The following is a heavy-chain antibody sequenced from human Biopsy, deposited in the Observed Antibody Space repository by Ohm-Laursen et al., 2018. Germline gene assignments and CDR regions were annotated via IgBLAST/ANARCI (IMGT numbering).Heavy chain of an antibody. V-gene: IGHV1-8*01. CDR3: ARAVRNQMLSTV. CDR1: GYTFTSYG. J-gene: IGHJ6*02. Sequence: EASVKVSCKTYGYTFTSYGISWVRQVSGQGLEWIGWVNPVSKNTVSVKDFRGRVTLTGDTSSSTSYMELRSLTSKDTAIYYCARAVRNQMLSTVWGQGTAVTVSS. CDR2: VNPVSKNT. D-gene: IGHD2-2*01.